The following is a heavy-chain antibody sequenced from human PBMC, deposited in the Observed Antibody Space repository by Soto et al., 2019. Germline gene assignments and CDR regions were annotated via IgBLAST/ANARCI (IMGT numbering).Heavy chain of an antibody. CDR1: DGSISSSSYY. D-gene: IGHD6-19*01. Sequence: SETLSLTCTVSDGSISSSSYYWGWIRQPPGKGLEWIGSIYYSGSTYYNPSLKSRVTISVDTSKNQFSLKLSSVTAADTAVYYCARRAHSSGLFDYWGQGTLVTVSS. CDR3: ARRAHSSGLFDY. V-gene: IGHV4-39*01. CDR2: IYYSGST. J-gene: IGHJ4*02.